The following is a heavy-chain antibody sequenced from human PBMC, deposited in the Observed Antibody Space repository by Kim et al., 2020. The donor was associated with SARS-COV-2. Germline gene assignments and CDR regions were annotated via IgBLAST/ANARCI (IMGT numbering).Heavy chain of an antibody. Sequence: YYPGSVKGRFTISRENAKNSLYLQMNSLRAGDTAVYYCARGYGDYFAFDIWGQGTMVTVSS. J-gene: IGHJ3*02. D-gene: IGHD4-17*01. CDR3: ARGYGDYFAFDI. V-gene: IGHV3-13*01.